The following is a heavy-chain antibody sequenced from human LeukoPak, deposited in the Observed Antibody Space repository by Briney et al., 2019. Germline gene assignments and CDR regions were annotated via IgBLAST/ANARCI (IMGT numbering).Heavy chain of an antibody. V-gene: IGHV1-69*13. CDR3: AIGDWKHAFDI. CDR1: GGTFSSYA. J-gene: IGHJ3*02. CDR2: IIPIVGTA. Sequence: GASVKVSCKASGGTFSSYAISWVRQAPGQGLEWMGGIIPIVGTANYAQKFQGRVTITADESTSTAYMELSSLRSEDTAVYYCAIGDWKHAFDIWGQGTMVTVSS. D-gene: IGHD1-1*01.